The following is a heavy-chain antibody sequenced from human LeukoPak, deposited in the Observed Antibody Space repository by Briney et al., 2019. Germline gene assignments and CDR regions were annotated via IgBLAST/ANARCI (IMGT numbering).Heavy chain of an antibody. D-gene: IGHD1-26*01. V-gene: IGHV1-18*01. CDR3: ARDGTRASWFDP. J-gene: IGHJ5*02. Sequence: GASVKVSCKASGYTFNSYGISWVRQTPGQGLEWVGWISAYNGKTNSAQKFQGRVTMTTDTSTRTAYMELRSLRSDDTAVYYCARDGTRASWFDPWGQGTLVTVSS. CDR1: GYTFNSYG. CDR2: ISAYNGKT.